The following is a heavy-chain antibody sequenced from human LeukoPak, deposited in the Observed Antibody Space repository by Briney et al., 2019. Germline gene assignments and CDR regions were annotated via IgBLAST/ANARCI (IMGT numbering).Heavy chain of an antibody. CDR3: ARGAGHYDGSVVFFDI. CDR1: GFTFSIYD. D-gene: IGHD3-22*01. CDR2: IGTAGDT. V-gene: IGHV3-13*01. Sequence: PGGSLRLSCAASGFTFSIYDMHCVRQATGKGLEWVSAIGTAGDTYYPVSVKGRFTISRENDKNSLYLQMNSLRAGDTAVYYCARGAGHYDGSVVFFDIWGQGTMVNVSS. J-gene: IGHJ3*02.